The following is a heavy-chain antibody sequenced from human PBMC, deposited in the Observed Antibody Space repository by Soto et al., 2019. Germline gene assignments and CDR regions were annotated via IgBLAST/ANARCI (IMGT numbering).Heavy chain of an antibody. J-gene: IGHJ5*02. D-gene: IGHD1-26*01. CDR2: ISGSGFKK. V-gene: IGHV3-23*01. CDR3: AKNQGVELVPLATVDWFDP. Sequence: GGSLRLSCAASGFIFENFGMSWVRQAPGKGMEWISSISGSGFKKYYADSVKGRFTMSRDNSKSTVYLELNNLSAEDTAVYHCAKNQGVELVPLATVDWFDPWGQGSVVTVSS. CDR1: GFIFENFG.